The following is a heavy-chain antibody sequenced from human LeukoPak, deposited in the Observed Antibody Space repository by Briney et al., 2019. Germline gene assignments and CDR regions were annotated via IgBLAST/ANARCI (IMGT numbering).Heavy chain of an antibody. J-gene: IGHJ6*03. Sequence: PSETLSLTCAVYGGSFSGYYWSWIRQPPGKGLEWIGEINHSGSTNYNPSLKSRVTISVDTSKNQLSLKLSSVTAADTAVYYYARTGPYYYYYYMDVWGKGTTVTVSS. CDR2: INHSGST. V-gene: IGHV4-34*01. CDR1: GGSFSGYY. CDR3: ARTGPYYYYYYMDV. D-gene: IGHD1-14*01.